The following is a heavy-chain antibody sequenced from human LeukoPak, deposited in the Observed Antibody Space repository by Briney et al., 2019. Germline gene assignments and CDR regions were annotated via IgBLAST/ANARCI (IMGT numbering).Heavy chain of an antibody. CDR3: ARDLLRDHGLYGGYGDYPWFDP. J-gene: IGHJ5*02. CDR2: ISSSSSYI. V-gene: IGHV3-21*01. CDR1: GFTFSSYS. D-gene: IGHD4-17*01. Sequence: GGSLRLSCAASGFTFSSYSMNWVRQAPGKGLEWVSSISSSSSYIYYADSVKGRFTISRDNAKNSLYLQMNSLRAEDTAVYYCARDLLRDHGLYGGYGDYPWFDPWGQGTLVTVSS.